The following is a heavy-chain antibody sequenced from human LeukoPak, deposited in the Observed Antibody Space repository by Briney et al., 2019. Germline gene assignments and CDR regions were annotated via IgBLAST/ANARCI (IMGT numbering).Heavy chain of an antibody. CDR2: IVQSGRT. J-gene: IGHJ4*02. D-gene: IGHD2-8*01. V-gene: IGHV4-34*12. CDR1: GGSFSDYY. CDR3: ARGSVLMGYASFDY. Sequence: SETLSLTCTVYGGSFSDYYWTWIRQPPGKGLEWIGEIVQSGRTNYSPSLESRLTLSVGTSKNQFSLKLSSVTAADTAVYYCARGSVLMGYASFDYWGQGALVTVSS.